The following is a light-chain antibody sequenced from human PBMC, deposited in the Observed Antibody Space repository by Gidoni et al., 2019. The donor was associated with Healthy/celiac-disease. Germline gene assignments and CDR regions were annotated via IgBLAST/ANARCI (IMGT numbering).Light chain of an antibody. V-gene: IGKV3-20*01. J-gene: IGKJ4*01. Sequence: TLSLSPGERATLSCRASQSVSRSYLAWYQQKPGQAPRLLISGASSRATGIPDRFSGSGSGTDFTLTISRLEPEDVAVYYCQQYGSSPLTFGGGTKVEIK. CDR3: QQYGSSPLT. CDR2: GAS. CDR1: QSVSRSY.